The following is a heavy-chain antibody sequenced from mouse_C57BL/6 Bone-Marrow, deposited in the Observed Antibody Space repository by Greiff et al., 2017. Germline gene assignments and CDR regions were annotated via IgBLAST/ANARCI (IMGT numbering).Heavy chain of an antibody. V-gene: IGHV1-82*01. Sequence: VKVVESGPELVKPGASVTISCKASGYAFSSSWMNWVKQRPGKGLEWIGRIYPGDGDTNYNGKFKGKATQTADNSSSTAYMQLSSLTSEDSAVYFCAKGYFDVWGTGTTVTVSS. CDR2: IYPGDGDT. CDR3: AKGYFDV. CDR1: GYAFSSSW. J-gene: IGHJ1*03.